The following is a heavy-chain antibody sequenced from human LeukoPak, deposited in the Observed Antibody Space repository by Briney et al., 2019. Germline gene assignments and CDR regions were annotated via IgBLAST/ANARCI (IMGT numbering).Heavy chain of an antibody. Sequence: LRLSCAASGFTVSSSNYMNWVRQPPGKGLEWIGYIYYTGSTHYNPSLKSRVTMSVDTSKNQFSLKLSSVTAADTAVYYCARGGFTCSTDYWGQGTLVTVSS. D-gene: IGHD3-16*01. CDR2: IYYTGST. J-gene: IGHJ4*02. V-gene: IGHV4-30-4*08. CDR1: GFTVSSSNY. CDR3: ARGGFTCSTDY.